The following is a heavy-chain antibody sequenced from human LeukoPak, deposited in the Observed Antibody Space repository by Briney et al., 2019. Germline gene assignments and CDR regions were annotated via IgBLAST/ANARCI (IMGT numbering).Heavy chain of an antibody. CDR3: AKEPSGYEGFFDY. CDR2: ISWNSGSI. V-gene: IGHV3-9*01. CDR1: GFTFSSYS. Sequence: PGGSLRLSCAASGFTFSSYSMNWVRQAPGKGLEWVSGISWNSGSIGYADSVKGRFTISRDNAKNSLYLQMNSLRAEDTALYYCAKEPSGYEGFFDYWGQGTLVTVSS. D-gene: IGHD5-12*01. J-gene: IGHJ4*02.